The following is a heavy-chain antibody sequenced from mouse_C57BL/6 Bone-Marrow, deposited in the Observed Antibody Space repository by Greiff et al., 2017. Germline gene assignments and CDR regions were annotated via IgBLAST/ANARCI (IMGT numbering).Heavy chain of an antibody. CDR1: GYTFTSYW. CDR2: IHPNSGST. CDR3: ARVTTRFYYFDC. D-gene: IGHD1-1*01. Sequence: VQLQQPGAELVKPGASVKLSCKASGYTFTSYWMHWVKQRPGQGLEWIGMIHPNSGSTNYNEKFKSKATLTVDKSSSTAYMQLSSLTSDDSAVYYCARVTTRFYYFDCWGQGTTLTVSS. J-gene: IGHJ2*01. V-gene: IGHV1-64*01.